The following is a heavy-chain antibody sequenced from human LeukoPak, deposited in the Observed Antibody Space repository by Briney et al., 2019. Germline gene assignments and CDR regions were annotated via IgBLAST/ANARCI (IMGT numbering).Heavy chain of an antibody. CDR1: GGSISSYY. J-gene: IGHJ5*02. V-gene: IGHV4-59*01. Sequence: NPSETLSLTCTVSGGSISSYYWSWIRQPPGKGLEWIGYIYYSGTTNYNPSLKSRVTISVDTSKNQFSLKLSSVTAADTAVYYCARDQYIYGWFDPWGQGTLVTAPS. CDR3: ARDQYIYGWFDP. CDR2: IYYSGTT. D-gene: IGHD5-18*01.